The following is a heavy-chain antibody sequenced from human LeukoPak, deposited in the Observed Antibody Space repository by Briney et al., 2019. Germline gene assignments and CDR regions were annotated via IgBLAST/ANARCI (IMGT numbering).Heavy chain of an antibody. Sequence: PGGSLILSCAASGFTFISYSMNWARQAPGEGLEWVSSISSCSSYIYYADSVKGRFTISRDNAKNSLYLQMNSLRAEDTAVYYCARDRGYCSSTSCYGDYYYGMDVWGKGTTVTVSS. CDR2: ISSCSSYI. CDR1: GFTFISYS. J-gene: IGHJ6*04. V-gene: IGHV3-21*01. D-gene: IGHD2-2*01. CDR3: ARDRGYCSSTSCYGDYYYGMDV.